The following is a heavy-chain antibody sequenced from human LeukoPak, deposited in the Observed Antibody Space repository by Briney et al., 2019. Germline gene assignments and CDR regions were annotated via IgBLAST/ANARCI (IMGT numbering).Heavy chain of an antibody. J-gene: IGHJ4*02. Sequence: GGSLRLSCAASGFTFSSYSMNWVRQAPGKGLEWVSSISSSSSYIYYADSVKGRFTISRDNSKNTLYLQMNSLRAEDTAVYYCARGGPPDIVVVPAAKRIPYWGQGTLVTVSS. D-gene: IGHD2-2*01. CDR1: GFTFSSYS. CDR3: ARGGPPDIVVVPAAKRIPY. V-gene: IGHV3-21*01. CDR2: ISSSSSYI.